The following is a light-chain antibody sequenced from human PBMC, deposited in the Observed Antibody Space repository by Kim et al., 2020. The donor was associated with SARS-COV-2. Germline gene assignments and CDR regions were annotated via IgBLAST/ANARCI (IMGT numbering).Light chain of an antibody. CDR2: EDS. CDR1: ALPKKY. CDR3: YSTDSSGNHRV. Sequence: SYELTQPPSASVSQGQTARITCSGDALPKKYAYWYQQKSGQAPVLVIYEDSKRPSGIPERFSGSSSGTMATLTISGAQEEDEADYYCYSTDSSGNHRVFGGGTKLTVL. V-gene: IGLV3-10*01. J-gene: IGLJ2*01.